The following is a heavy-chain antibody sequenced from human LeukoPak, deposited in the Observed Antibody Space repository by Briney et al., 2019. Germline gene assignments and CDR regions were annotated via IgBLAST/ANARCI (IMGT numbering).Heavy chain of an antibody. J-gene: IGHJ5*02. D-gene: IGHD4-11*01. CDR2: ISSSSSYI. Sequence: TGGSLRLSCAASGFTFSSYSMNWVRQAPGKGLEWVSSISSSSSYIYYADSVKGRFTISRDNAKNSLYLQMNSLRAEDTAVYYCAREPSSFYSNYEGGTFEPWGLGTLVTVSS. CDR3: AREPSSFYSNYEGGTFEP. V-gene: IGHV3-21*01. CDR1: GFTFSSYS.